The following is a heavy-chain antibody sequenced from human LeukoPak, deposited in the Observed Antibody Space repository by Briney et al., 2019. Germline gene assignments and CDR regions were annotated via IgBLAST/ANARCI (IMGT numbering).Heavy chain of an antibody. CDR1: VGSFSGYY. Sequence: SETLSLTCAVYVGSFSGYYWGWIRQPPGKGLEWIGEINHSGSTNYNPSLKSRVTISVDTSKNQFSLKLSSVTAADTAVYYCARCKAGGAAVFLRRCYLDYWGQGTLVTVSS. CDR2: INHSGST. D-gene: IGHD6-13*01. V-gene: IGHV4-34*01. CDR3: ARCKAGGAAVFLRRCYLDY. J-gene: IGHJ4*02.